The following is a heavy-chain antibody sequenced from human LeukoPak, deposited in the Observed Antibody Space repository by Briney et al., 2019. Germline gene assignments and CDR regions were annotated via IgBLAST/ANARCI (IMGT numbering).Heavy chain of an antibody. V-gene: IGHV4-61*01. CDR2: INHSGST. J-gene: IGHJ4*02. CDR1: GGSVSSGSYY. CDR3: ARGQLSFDY. D-gene: IGHD1-1*01. Sequence: SETLSLTCTVSGGSVSSGSYYWSWIRQPPGKGLEWIGEINHSGSTNYNPSLESRVTISVDTSKNQFSLKLSSVTAADTAVYYCARGQLSFDYWGQGTLVTVSS.